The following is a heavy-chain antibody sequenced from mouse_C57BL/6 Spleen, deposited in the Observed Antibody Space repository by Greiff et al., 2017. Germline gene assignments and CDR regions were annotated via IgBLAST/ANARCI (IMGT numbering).Heavy chain of an antibody. J-gene: IGHJ4*01. V-gene: IGHV1-80*01. CDR3: ARQGDYGPGYPMDY. CDR2: IYPGDGDT. CDR1: GYAFSSYW. D-gene: IGHD2-4*01. Sequence: QVQLKESGAELVKPGASVKISCKASGYAFSSYWMNWVKQRPGKGLEWIGQIYPGDGDTNYNGKFKGKATLTADKSSSTAYMQLSNLTSEDSAVYVCARQGDYGPGYPMDYWGQGTSVTVSS.